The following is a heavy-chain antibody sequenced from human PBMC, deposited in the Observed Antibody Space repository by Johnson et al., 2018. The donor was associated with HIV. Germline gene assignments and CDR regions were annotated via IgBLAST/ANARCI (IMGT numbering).Heavy chain of an antibody. Sequence: QVQLVESGGGVVQPGRSLRLSCAASGFTFSSYAMHWVRQAPGKGLEWVAVISYDGSNKYYADSVKGRFTISRDNSKNMLYLQMNSLRAEDTAVYYCAKSGPRGGNPDDAFDIWGQGTMVTVSS. CDR1: GFTFSSYA. V-gene: IGHV3-30-3*02. D-gene: IGHD4-23*01. CDR3: AKSGPRGGNPDDAFDI. CDR2: ISYDGSNK. J-gene: IGHJ3*02.